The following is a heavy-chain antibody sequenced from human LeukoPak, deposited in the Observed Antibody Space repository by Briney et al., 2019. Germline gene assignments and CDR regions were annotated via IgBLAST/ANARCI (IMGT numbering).Heavy chain of an antibody. D-gene: IGHD6-13*01. V-gene: IGHV4-61*01. Sequence: PSETLSLTCTVSGGSISSSSYYWSWIRQPPGKGLEWIGYIYYSGSTNYNPSLKSRVTISVDTSKNQFSLKLSSVTAADTAVYYCARSIAAAGITWFDPWGQGTLVTVSS. CDR3: ARSIAAAGITWFDP. CDR1: GGSISSSSYY. CDR2: IYYSGST. J-gene: IGHJ5*02.